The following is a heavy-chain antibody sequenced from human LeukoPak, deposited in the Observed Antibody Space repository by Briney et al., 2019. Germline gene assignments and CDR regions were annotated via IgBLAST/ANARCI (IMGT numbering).Heavy chain of an antibody. CDR3: VSFYETY. D-gene: IGHD2/OR15-2a*01. V-gene: IGHV3-74*01. Sequence: HWXXQVPGKGLVWVSHINSDGSWTSYADSVKGRFTISKDNAKNTVYLQMNSLRAEDTAVYYCVSFYETYWGRGTLVTVSS. J-gene: IGHJ4*02. CDR2: INSDGSWT.